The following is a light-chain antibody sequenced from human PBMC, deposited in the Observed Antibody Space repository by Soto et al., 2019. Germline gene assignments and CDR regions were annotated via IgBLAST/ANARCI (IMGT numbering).Light chain of an antibody. Sequence: EIVLTQSPATLSLSPGERATLSCRASQSVSSYLAWYQQKPGQAPRLLIYDASNTATGIPARFSGSGSGTDFTLTISSLEPEDFAVYYCQQYGASPSTFGQGTKVEIK. V-gene: IGKV3-11*01. CDR1: QSVSSY. J-gene: IGKJ1*01. CDR2: DAS. CDR3: QQYGASPST.